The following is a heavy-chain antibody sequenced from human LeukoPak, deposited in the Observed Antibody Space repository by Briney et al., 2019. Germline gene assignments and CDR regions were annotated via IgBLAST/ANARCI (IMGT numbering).Heavy chain of an antibody. J-gene: IGHJ4*02. CDR2: TYYRAKWYN. CDR3: ARDPGRAVSGLFDY. V-gene: IGHV6-1*01. CDR1: GDSVSSNSAA. Sequence: SQTLSLTCAISGDSVSSNSAAWNRIRQSPSRGLEWLGRTYYRAKWYNDYAVSVKSRITINPDTSKNQFSLQLNSVTPEDTAVYYCARDPGRAVSGLFDYWGQGTLVTVSS. D-gene: IGHD6-19*01.